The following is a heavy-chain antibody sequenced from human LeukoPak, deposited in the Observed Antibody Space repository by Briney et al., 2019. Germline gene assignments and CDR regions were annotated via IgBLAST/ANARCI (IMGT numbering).Heavy chain of an antibody. J-gene: IGHJ4*02. CDR2: IYYSGST. CDR3: ARGLTVRGVTPGY. CDR1: GGSISSGGYY. Sequence: SETLSLTCTVPGGSISSGGYYWSWIRQHPGKGLEWIGYIYYSGSTYYNPSLKSRVTISVDTSKNQFSLKLSSVTAADTAVYYCARGLTVRGVTPGYWGQGTLVTVSS. D-gene: IGHD3-10*01. V-gene: IGHV4-31*03.